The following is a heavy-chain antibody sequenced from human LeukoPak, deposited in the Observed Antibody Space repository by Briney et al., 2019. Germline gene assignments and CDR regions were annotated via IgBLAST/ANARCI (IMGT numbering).Heavy chain of an antibody. CDR2: IIPIFGTA. Sequence: SVKVSCKASGGTFSSYAISWVRQAPGQGLEWMGGIIPIFGTANYAQKFQGRVTITADKSTSTAYMEPSSLRSEDTAVYYCASALQTSNYYYGMDVWGKGTTVTVSS. V-gene: IGHV1-69*06. CDR1: GGTFSSYA. J-gene: IGHJ6*04. CDR3: ASALQTSNYYYGMDV.